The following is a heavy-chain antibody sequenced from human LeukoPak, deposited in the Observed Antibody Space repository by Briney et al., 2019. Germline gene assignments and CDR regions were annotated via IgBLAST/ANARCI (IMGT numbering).Heavy chain of an antibody. CDR2: IYYSGST. Sequence: SETLSLTCTVSGGSISSSSYYWGWIRQPPGKGLEWIGSIYYSGSTYYNPSLKSRVTISVDTSKNQFSLKLSSVTAADTAVYYCARGMYYYDSSGYEHWGQGTLVTVSS. J-gene: IGHJ4*02. CDR1: GGSISSSSYY. V-gene: IGHV4-39*07. CDR3: ARGMYYYDSSGYEH. D-gene: IGHD3-22*01.